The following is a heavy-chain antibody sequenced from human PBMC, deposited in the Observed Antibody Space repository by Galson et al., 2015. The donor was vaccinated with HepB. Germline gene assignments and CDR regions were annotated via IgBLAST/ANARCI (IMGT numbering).Heavy chain of an antibody. CDR2: ISASGDAI. V-gene: IGHV3-48*03. Sequence: SLRLSCAASGFTFSSYEMSWVRQAPGKGLYWLSYISASGDAIYYADSVKGRFTMSRDNAKSSLYLQMNSLRADDSGIYYCARLGSLAATGPQSLGYWGQGTLVTVSS. D-gene: IGHD6-13*01. CDR1: GFTFSSYE. J-gene: IGHJ4*02. CDR3: ARLGSLAATGPQSLGY.